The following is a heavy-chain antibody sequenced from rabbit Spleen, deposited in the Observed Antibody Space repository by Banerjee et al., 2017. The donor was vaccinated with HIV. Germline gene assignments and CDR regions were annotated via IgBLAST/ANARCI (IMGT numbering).Heavy chain of an antibody. J-gene: IGHJ6*01. CDR3: ARDSGSSFSSYGMDL. CDR2: IYGGSIGRT. D-gene: IGHD8-1*01. V-gene: IGHV1S45*01. Sequence: QEQLLESGGDLVKPEGSLTLTCTASGFSFSSSYWICWVRQAPGKGLEWIGCIYGGSIGRTYYASWAKGRFTISKTSSTTVTLQMTSLTAADTATYFCARDSGSSFSSYGMDLWGPGTLVTVS. CDR1: GFSFSSSYW.